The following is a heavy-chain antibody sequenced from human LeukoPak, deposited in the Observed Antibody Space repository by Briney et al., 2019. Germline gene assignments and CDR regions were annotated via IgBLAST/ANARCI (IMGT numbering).Heavy chain of an antibody. V-gene: IGHV1-2*02. CDR1: VYTLTDYY. CDR3: ARDRDYSNTERGFDY. J-gene: IGHJ4*02. D-gene: IGHD4-11*01. CDR2: INPNSGDT. Sequence: ASVTVSYKASVYTLTDYYMHWVRQAPGQGVGGMGWINPNSGDTRSKQKFQGRVTMTGDTSLSTAYIELSRVTSDDTAVYYCARDRDYSNTERGFDYWGQGTLVTVSS.